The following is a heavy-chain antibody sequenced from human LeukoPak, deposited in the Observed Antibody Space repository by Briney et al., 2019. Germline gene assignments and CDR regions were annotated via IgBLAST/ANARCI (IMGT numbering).Heavy chain of an antibody. CDR2: IIPILGIA. V-gene: IGHV1-69*04. J-gene: IGHJ4*02. CDR3: ARTRGYSDYELDY. CDR1: GGTFSSYA. D-gene: IGHD5-12*01. Sequence: ASVKVSCKASGGTFSSYAISWVRQAPGQGLEWMGRIIPILGIANYAQKFQGRVTITADKSTSTAYMELSSLRSEDTAAYYCARTRGYSDYELDYWGQGTLVTVSS.